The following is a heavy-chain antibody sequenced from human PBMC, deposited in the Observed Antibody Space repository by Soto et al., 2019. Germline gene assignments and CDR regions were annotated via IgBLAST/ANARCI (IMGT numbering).Heavy chain of an antibody. J-gene: IGHJ5*02. CDR3: ALRPEQQLDIPGGFDP. Sequence: QITLKESGPTLVKPTQTLTLTCTFSGFSLSTSGVGVGWIRQPPGKALEWLALIYWDDDKRYSPSLKSRLTITKDTSKNPVVLTMTNMDPVDTATYYCALRPEQQLDIPGGFDPWGQGTLVTVSS. V-gene: IGHV2-5*02. CDR2: IYWDDDK. D-gene: IGHD6-13*01. CDR1: GFSLSTSGVG.